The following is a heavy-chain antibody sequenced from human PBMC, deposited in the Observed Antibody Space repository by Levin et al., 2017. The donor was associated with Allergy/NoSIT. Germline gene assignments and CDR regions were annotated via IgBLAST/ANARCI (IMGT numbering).Heavy chain of an antibody. CDR2: IKEDETEK. V-gene: IGHV3-7*01. CDR3: ARHFYEDY. D-gene: IGHD2/OR15-2a*01. CDR1: GFIFSNYW. J-gene: IGHJ4*02. Sequence: GGSLRLSCAASGFIFSNYWMTWVRQPPGKGLEWVANIKEDETEKYYLGSVRGRFTIFRDNTKNSLYLQMNSLRAEDTAVYFCARHFYEDYWGQGTLVTVSS.